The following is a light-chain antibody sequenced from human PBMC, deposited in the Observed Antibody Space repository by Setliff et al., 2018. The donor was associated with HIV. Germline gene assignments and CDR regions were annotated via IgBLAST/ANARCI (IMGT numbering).Light chain of an antibody. Sequence: QRVSISCSGSSSNIGSNFVYWYRQLPGTAPKLLIYRNNQRPSGVPDRFSGSKSGTSASLAISGLRSEDEADYYCGAWGDSLSGLVFGTGTKVTVL. CDR3: GAWGDSLSGLV. CDR1: SSNIGSNF. CDR2: RNN. J-gene: IGLJ1*01. V-gene: IGLV1-47*01.